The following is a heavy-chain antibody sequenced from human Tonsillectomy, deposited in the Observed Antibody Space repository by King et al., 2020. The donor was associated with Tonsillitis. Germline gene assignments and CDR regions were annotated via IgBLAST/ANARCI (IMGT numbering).Heavy chain of an antibody. Sequence: VQLVESGAEMKKPGASVKVSCKASGYTFTSYGISWVRQAPGQGLEWMGWISAYNGNTNYAQKLQGRVTMTTDTSTSTAYMALRSLRSDDTAVYYCAREAYDFWSGYSGWFDPWGQGTLVTVSS. J-gene: IGHJ5*02. CDR2: ISAYNGNT. V-gene: IGHV1-18*01. D-gene: IGHD3-3*01. CDR1: GYTFTSYG. CDR3: AREAYDFWSGYSGWFDP.